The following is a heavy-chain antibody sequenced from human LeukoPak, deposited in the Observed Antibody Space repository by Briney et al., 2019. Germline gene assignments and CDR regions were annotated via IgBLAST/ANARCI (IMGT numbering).Heavy chain of an antibody. CDR1: GGSISSYY. V-gene: IGHV4-59*01. J-gene: IGHJ5*02. D-gene: IGHD2-2*01. CDR3: AREIVVVPAAIGNSNWFDP. CDR2: IYYSGST. Sequence: SETLSLTCTVSGGSISSYYWSWIRQPPGKGLEWIGYIYYSGSTNSNPSLKSRVTISVDTSKNQFSLKLSSVTAADTAVYYCAREIVVVPAAIGNSNWFDPWGQGTLVTVSS.